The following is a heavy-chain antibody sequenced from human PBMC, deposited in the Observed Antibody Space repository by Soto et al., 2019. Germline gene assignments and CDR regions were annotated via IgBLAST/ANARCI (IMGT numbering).Heavy chain of an antibody. CDR2: IFYSGST. CDR1: GGSLSSSNW. Sequence: PSETLSLTCTVSGGSLSSSNWWSWVRQPPGKALEWLGEIFYSGSTKYNPSLNSRVTISADQSKNHLSLRLNSVTAADTAAYYCARALSDYTPDSWGQGTRVTVSS. CDR3: ARALSDYTPDS. J-gene: IGHJ5*01. D-gene: IGHD4-4*01. V-gene: IGHV4-4*02.